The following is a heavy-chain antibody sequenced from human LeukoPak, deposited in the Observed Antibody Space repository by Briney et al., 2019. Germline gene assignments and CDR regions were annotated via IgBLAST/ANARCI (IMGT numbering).Heavy chain of an antibody. CDR2: ISGSGGTA. V-gene: IGHV3-23*01. Sequence: GGSLRLSCAASGFTFTSYAMSWVRQAPGKGLEWVSAISGSGGTANYADSVKGRFTISRDNSKNTLYLQMNSLRAEDTAVYYCAKHPRHCGVDFYSDFDCGGQVTRVTVSS. D-gene: IGHD2-21*02. CDR1: GFTFTSYA. CDR3: AKHPRHCGVDFYSDFDC. J-gene: IGHJ4*02.